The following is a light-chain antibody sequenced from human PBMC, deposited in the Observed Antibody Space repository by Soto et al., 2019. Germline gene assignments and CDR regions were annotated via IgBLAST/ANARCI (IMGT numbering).Light chain of an antibody. V-gene: IGLV2-11*01. CDR2: DVG. CDR1: SSDVGSYNY. Sequence: QSALTQPRSVSGSPGQSVTISCTGTSSDVGSYNYVSWYQHHPGKAPKLMIYDVGKRPSGVPDRFSGSKSGNTASLTISGLQPEDEADYFCCSYAGIYVVFGGGTKLTVL. J-gene: IGLJ2*01. CDR3: CSYAGIYVV.